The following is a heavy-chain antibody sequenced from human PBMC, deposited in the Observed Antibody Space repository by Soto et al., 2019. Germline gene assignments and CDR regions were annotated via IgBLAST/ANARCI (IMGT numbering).Heavy chain of an antibody. CDR2: INPNSGGT. CDR1: GYTFSDYY. CDR3: ATAKLRSGTYPTHYYYYGMDV. J-gene: IGHJ6*02. Sequence: ASVKVSCKASGYTFSDYYMHWVRQAPGQGLEWMGWINPNSGGTNYAQKFQGWVTMTRDTSISTAYMALSRLRSDDTAVYYCATAKLRSGTYPTHYYYYGMDVWGQGTTVTVS. D-gene: IGHD1-26*01. V-gene: IGHV1-2*04.